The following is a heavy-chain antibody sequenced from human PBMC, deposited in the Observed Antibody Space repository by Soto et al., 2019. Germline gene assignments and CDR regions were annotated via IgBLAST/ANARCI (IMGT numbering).Heavy chain of an antibody. CDR3: ARGLLLWLDY. V-gene: IGHV4-34*01. D-gene: IGHD2-21*01. CDR2: INRSGST. Sequence: SETLSLTCAVYGGSFSGYYWSWIRQPPGKGLEWIGEINRSGSTNYNPSLKSRVTISVDTSKNQFSLKLSSVTAADTAVYYCARGLLLWLDYWGQGTLVTVSS. J-gene: IGHJ4*02. CDR1: GGSFSGYY.